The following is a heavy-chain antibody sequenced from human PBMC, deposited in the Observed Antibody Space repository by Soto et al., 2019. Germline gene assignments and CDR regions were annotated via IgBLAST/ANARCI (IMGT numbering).Heavy chain of an antibody. CDR2: IDNSGDGS. V-gene: IGHV3-23*05. J-gene: IGHJ5*02. Sequence: EVQLLESGGGLVQPGGSLRLSCVASGFIFRNHVLNWVRQAPGKGLEWVSAIDNSGDGSFYADSVKGRFIISRDNSKDTVFLHMNNLRPEATAFYYCAKIPSRGMIFGAGSWGQGTLVTVSS. CDR3: AKIPSRGMIFGAGS. D-gene: IGHD3-3*01. CDR1: GFIFRNHV.